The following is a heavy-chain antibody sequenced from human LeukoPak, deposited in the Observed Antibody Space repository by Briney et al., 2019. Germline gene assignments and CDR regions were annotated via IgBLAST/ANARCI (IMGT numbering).Heavy chain of an antibody. D-gene: IGHD6-25*01. V-gene: IGHV1-2*03. Sequence: LAASVKVSCKASGYTFTHYFIHWVRQAPGQGLEWMGWINPNSGATNSAQKFQGRVTMTRDTSISTAYMELSRLRSDDTAVYSCARSAENGFDIWGQGTMLTVSS. CDR1: GYTFTHYF. CDR2: INPNSGAT. J-gene: IGHJ3*02. CDR3: ARSAENGFDI.